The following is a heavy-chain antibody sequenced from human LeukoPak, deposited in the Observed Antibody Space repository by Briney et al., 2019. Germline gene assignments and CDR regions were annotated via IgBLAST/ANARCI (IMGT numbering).Heavy chain of an antibody. CDR3: AKEAGYSSGWYRTEDYFDY. CDR2: IKEDGSKT. Sequence: PGGSLRLSCAASGFRFNTYWLSWVRQAPGKGLEWVADIKEDGSKTYYVDSLKGRFTISRDNAKNSLYLQMNSLRAEDTAVYYCAKEAGYSSGWYRTEDYFDYWGQGTLVTVSS. D-gene: IGHD6-19*01. V-gene: IGHV3-7*03. J-gene: IGHJ4*02. CDR1: GFRFNTYW.